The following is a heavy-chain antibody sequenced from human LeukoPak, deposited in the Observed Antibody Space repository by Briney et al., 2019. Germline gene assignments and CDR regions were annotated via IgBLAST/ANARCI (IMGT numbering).Heavy chain of an antibody. CDR2: IYHSGST. D-gene: IGHD6-19*01. CDR1: GGSISSSNW. V-gene: IGHV4-4*02. J-gene: IGHJ6*03. CDR3: AREPGGSGWYIRNYYMEV. Sequence: SETLSLTCAVSGGSISSSNWWRWVRQPPGKVLEGIGEIYHSGSTNYDPSLKSRVTISVDKSKNQFSLKLSSVTDADTAVYYCAREPGGSGWYIRNYYMEVWGKGTTVTVSS.